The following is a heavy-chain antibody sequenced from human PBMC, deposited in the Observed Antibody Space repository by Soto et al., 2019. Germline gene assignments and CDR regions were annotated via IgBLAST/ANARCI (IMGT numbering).Heavy chain of an antibody. CDR2: ISQDGYTK. V-gene: IGHV3-30*18. J-gene: IGHJ4*02. CDR3: AKDGAAAGTFDF. CDR1: GFTFSNYA. Sequence: QVQLVESGGGVVQPGTSLRLSCAASGFTFSNYAMQWVRQTPGKGLEWVAVISQDGYTKFYADSVKGRFTISRDDFRDTLYLQMNSLRIEDTALYYCAKDGAAAGTFDFWGQGTLVTVSS. D-gene: IGHD6-13*01.